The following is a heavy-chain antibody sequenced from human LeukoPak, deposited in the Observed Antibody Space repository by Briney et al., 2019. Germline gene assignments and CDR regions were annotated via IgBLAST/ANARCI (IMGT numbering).Heavy chain of an antibody. CDR1: GGSFSGYY. CDR2: INHSGST. D-gene: IGHD6-19*01. J-gene: IGHJ5*02. CDR3: ARGAWLETYRWFDP. Sequence: SETLPLTCAVYGGSFSGYYWSWIRQPPGKGLEWIGEINHSGSTNYNPSLKSRVTISVDTSKNQFSLKLSSVTAADTAVYYCARGAWLETYRWFDPWGQGTLVTVSS. V-gene: IGHV4-34*01.